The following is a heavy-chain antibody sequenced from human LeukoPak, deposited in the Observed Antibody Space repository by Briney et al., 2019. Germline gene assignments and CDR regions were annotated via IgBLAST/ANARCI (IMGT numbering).Heavy chain of an antibody. V-gene: IGHV4-39*01. CDR3: ARRSGYCSSTSCSLGYYYYYYMDV. Sequence: PSETLSLTCTVSGGSISSSSYYWGWIRQPPGKGLEWIGNIYYSGSTYYNPSLKSRVTISVDTSKNQFSLKLSSVTAADTAVYYCARRSGYCSSTSCSLGYYYYYYMDVWGKGTTVTVSS. J-gene: IGHJ6*03. D-gene: IGHD2-2*01. CDR1: GGSISSSSYY. CDR2: IYYSGST.